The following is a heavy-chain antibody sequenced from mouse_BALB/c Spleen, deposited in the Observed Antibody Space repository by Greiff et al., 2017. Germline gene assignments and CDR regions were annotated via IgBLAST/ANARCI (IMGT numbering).Heavy chain of an antibody. CDR1: GYSITSDYA. CDR2: ISYSGST. Sequence: DVQLQESGPGLVKPSQSLSLTCTVTGYSITSDYAWNWIRQFPGNKLEWMGYISYSGSTSYNPSLKSRISITRDTSKNQFFLQLNSVTTEDTATYYCARDYYGSSSFYWGQGTLVTVSA. CDR3: ARDYYGSSSFY. J-gene: IGHJ3*01. D-gene: IGHD1-1*01. V-gene: IGHV3-2*02.